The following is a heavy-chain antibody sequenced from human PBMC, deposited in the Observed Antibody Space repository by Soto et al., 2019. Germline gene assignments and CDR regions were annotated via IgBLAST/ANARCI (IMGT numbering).Heavy chain of an antibody. CDR3: ARGRRASITMVRGVMSYYSMDV. Sequence: ASVKVSCKASGYTFTGYYMHWVRQAPGQGLEWMGWINPNSGGTNYAQKFQGRITMTRDTSISTAYMELSRLRSDDTAVYYCARGRRASITMVRGVMSYYSMDVWGQGTTVTVSS. D-gene: IGHD3-10*01. CDR1: GYTFTGYY. CDR2: INPNSGGT. J-gene: IGHJ6*02. V-gene: IGHV1-2*02.